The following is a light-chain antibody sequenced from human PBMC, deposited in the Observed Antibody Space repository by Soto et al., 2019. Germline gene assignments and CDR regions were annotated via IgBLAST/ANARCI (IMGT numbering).Light chain of an antibody. V-gene: IGKV3-11*01. CDR1: QSVSSY. J-gene: IGKJ4*01. CDR2: DAS. CDR3: QQRSNWPPGLT. Sequence: EIVLTQSPATLSLSPGERATLSCRASQSVSSYLAWYQQKPGQAPRLLIYDASNRATGIPARFSGSGSGTDVTLTISTLEPEHFAVYYCQQRSNWPPGLTFGGGTKVDIK.